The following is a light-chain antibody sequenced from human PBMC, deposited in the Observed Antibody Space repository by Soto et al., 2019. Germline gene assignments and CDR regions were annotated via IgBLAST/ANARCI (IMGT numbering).Light chain of an antibody. CDR1: QSVSNNY. CDR3: QQRSNWPLST. CDR2: GAS. V-gene: IGKV3D-20*02. Sequence: EVVMTQSPATLSVSPGERATLSCRASQSVSNNYLAWYQQKPGQAPRLLIYGASNRATGIPDRFSGSGSGTDFTLTISRLEPEDFAVYYCQQRSNWPLSTFGGGTKVDIK. J-gene: IGKJ4*01.